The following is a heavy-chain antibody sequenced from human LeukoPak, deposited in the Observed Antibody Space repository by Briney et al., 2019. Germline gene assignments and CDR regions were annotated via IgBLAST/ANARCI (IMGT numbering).Heavy chain of an antibody. CDR2: INHSGST. CDR1: GGSFSGYY. V-gene: IGHV4-34*01. D-gene: IGHD3-10*01. CDR3: ARSRTGRPVG. J-gene: IGHJ4*02. Sequence: SETLSLTCAVYGGSFSGYYWSWIRQPPGKGLEWIGEINHSGSTNYNPSLKSRVTISVDTSKNQFSLKLSSVTAADTAVYYRARSRTGRPVGWGQGTLVTVSS.